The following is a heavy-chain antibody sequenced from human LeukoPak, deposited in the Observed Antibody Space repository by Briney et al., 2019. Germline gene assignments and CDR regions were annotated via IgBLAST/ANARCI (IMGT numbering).Heavy chain of an antibody. D-gene: IGHD6-13*01. CDR2: ISGSGGST. J-gene: IGHJ4*02. CDR3: AKDSSSWYKVYYFDY. CDR1: GFTVSSHY. Sequence: GGSLRLSCAASGFTVSSHYMSWVRQAPGKGLEWVSAISGSGGSTYYADSVRGRFTISRDNSKNTLYLQMNSLRAEDTAVYYCAKDSSSWYKVYYFDYWGQGTLVTVSS. V-gene: IGHV3-23*01.